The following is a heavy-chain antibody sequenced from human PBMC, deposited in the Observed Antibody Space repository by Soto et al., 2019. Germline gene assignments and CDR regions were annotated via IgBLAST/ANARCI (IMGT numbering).Heavy chain of an antibody. V-gene: IGHV3-11*01. CDR3: ARVMVCGSCYFMGAFDI. CDR2: ISSSGSTI. CDR1: GFTFSDYY. J-gene: IGHJ3*02. D-gene: IGHD2-15*01. Sequence: QVQLVESGGGLVKPGGSLRLSCAASGFTFSDYYLSWFRQAPGKGLERVSYISSSGSTIYYADSVKGRFTISRDNAKNSLYLQMNSLRAEDTAVYYCARVMVCGSCYFMGAFDIWGQGTMVTVSS.